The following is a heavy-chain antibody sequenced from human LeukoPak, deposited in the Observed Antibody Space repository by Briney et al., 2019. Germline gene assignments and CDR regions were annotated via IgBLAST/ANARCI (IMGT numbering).Heavy chain of an antibody. Sequence: QPGGSLRLSCAASRFTFSSYSMNWVRQAPGKGLEWVSYISSSSRTIHYADSVKGRFTISRDSAKNSLYLQMNSLRDEDTAVYYCARAYYGLGSYYDYWGQGTLVTVSS. CDR2: ISSSSRTI. CDR3: ARAYYGLGSYYDY. D-gene: IGHD3-10*01. CDR1: RFTFSSYS. J-gene: IGHJ4*02. V-gene: IGHV3-48*02.